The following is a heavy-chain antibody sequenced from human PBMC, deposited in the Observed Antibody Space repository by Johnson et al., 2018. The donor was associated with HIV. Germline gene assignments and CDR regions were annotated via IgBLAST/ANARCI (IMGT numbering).Heavy chain of an antibody. Sequence: VQLVESGGGLVQPGRSLRLSCAASGFTFDDYAMYWVRQAPGKGLEWVSGINWNSGSIAYADSVKGRVTISRDNAKKSLYLKMNSLRPEDSALYYCARDTYTHGTTVTESAFDIWGQGTMVTVSS. J-gene: IGHJ3*02. CDR3: ARDTYTHGTTVTESAFDI. V-gene: IGHV3-9*01. CDR1: GFTFDDYA. D-gene: IGHD4-11*01. CDR2: INWNSGSI.